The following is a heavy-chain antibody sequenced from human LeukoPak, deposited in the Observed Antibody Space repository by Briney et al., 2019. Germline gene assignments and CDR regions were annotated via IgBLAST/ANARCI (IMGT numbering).Heavy chain of an antibody. J-gene: IGHJ5*02. Sequence: SEDLSHTSTLSGYSIISAYYWGWIRQLPGKGLEWMGSIYHSGSTYYNPSLKSRVTTSVDTSKNQFSLKLSSVTAADTAVYYCARASYGVEGSIIHPWGQGTLVTVPS. CDR1: GYSIISAYY. CDR3: ARASYGVEGSIIHP. CDR2: IYHSGST. V-gene: IGHV4-38-2*02. D-gene: IGHD4-17*01.